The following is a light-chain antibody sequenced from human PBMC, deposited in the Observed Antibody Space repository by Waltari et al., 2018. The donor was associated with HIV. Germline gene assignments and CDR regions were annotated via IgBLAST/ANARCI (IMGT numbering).Light chain of an antibody. J-gene: IGKJ1*01. Sequence: DIVMTQSPDSLAVSLGERATINCKSSQSVLYSSSNKNYLAWYQQKPGQPPKLLIYWASTRESGVPDRFSGSGSGTDFTLTISSLQAEDVAVYYCQQYYSTPWTFDQGTKVEIK. CDR1: QSVLYSSSNKNY. V-gene: IGKV4-1*01. CDR2: WAS. CDR3: QQYYSTPWT.